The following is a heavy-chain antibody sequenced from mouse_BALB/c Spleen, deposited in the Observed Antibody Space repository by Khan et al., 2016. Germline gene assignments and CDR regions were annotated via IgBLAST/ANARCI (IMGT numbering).Heavy chain of an antibody. CDR1: GVSITSGY. Sequence: EVQLQESGPSLVKPSQTLSLTCSVTGVSITSGYWNWIRKFPGNKLEYMGYISYSGSTYYTPFLESRISITRDTSKNHYYLQLYSVSTEDTARYYWARYDGYYVDDWGQGTTLTVSS. CDR2: ISYSGST. CDR3: ARYDGYYVDD. J-gene: IGHJ2*01. V-gene: IGHV3-8*02. D-gene: IGHD2-3*01.